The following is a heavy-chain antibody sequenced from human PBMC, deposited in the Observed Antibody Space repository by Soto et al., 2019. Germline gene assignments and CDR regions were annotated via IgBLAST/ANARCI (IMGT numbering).Heavy chain of an antibody. V-gene: IGHV1-8*01. J-gene: IGHJ6*03. CDR3: ARLHYDFWSGYYLPYYYYYMDV. CDR1: GYTFTSYD. D-gene: IGHD3-3*01. CDR2: MNPNSGNT. Sequence: QVQLVQSGAEVKKPGASVKVSCKASGYTFTSYDINWVRQATGQGLEWMGWMNPNSGNTGYAQKFQGRVTMTRNTSISTAYMELSSLRSEDTAVYYCARLHYDFWSGYYLPYYYYYMDVWGKGTTVTVSS.